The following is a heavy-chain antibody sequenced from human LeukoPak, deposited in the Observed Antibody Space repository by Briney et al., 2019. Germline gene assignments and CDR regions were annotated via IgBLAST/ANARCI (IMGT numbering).Heavy chain of an antibody. CDR1: GFVFNNYG. CDR3: ARRSSGTSGLDY. D-gene: IGHD1-26*01. CDR2: IWTDGSKK. Sequence: PGKSLRLSCAASGFVFNNYGMHWVRQAPGKGLEWVAVIWTDGSKKSYADSVKGRFTFTRDNSKNMLYLQMDSLRADDTAVYYCARRSSGTSGLDYWGQGILVTVSS. V-gene: IGHV3-33*01. J-gene: IGHJ4*02.